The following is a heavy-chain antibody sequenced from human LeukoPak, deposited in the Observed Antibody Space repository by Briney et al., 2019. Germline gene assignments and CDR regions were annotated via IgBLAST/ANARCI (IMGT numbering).Heavy chain of an antibody. CDR2: ISAYNGNT. CDR1: GYTFTSYG. D-gene: IGHD3-22*01. CDR3: AGNKGIVVARLDY. J-gene: IGHJ4*02. Sequence: ASVKVSCKASGYTFTSYGISWVRQAPGQGLEWMGWISAYNGNTNYAQKLQGRVTMTADTSTSTAYMELSSLRSEDTAVYYCAGNKGIVVARLDYWGQGTLVTVSS. V-gene: IGHV1-18*01.